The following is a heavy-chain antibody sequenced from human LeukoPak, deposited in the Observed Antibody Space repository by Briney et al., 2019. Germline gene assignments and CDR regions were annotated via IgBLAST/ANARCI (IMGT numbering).Heavy chain of an antibody. CDR2: ISNDGRTT. CDR1: GFTFSRFL. D-gene: IGHD6-19*01. V-gene: IGHV3-74*01. CDR3: ARDLAGSIDY. Sequence: GGSLRLSCAASGFTFSRFLMHWVRQAPGKGLVWVSLISNDGRTTRYADSVKGRVTISRDNAKNTLYLEINSLRAEDTAVYYCARDLAGSIDYWGQGTLVTVSS. J-gene: IGHJ4*02.